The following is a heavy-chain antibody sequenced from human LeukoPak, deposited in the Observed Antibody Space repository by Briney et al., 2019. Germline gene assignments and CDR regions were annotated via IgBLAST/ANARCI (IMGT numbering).Heavy chain of an antibody. V-gene: IGHV4-59*01. CDR1: GGSISSYY. Sequence: SETLSLTCTVSGGSISSYYWSWIRQPPGKGLEWIGYIYYSGSTNYNPSLKSRVTISVDTSKNQFSLKLSSVTAADTAVYYCAREGEFGDGYNYGFGYWGQGTLVTVSS. CDR2: IYYSGST. D-gene: IGHD5-24*01. CDR3: AREGEFGDGYNYGFGY. J-gene: IGHJ4*02.